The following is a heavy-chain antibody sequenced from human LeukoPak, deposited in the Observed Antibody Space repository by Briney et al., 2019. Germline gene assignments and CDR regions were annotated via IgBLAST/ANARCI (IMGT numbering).Heavy chain of an antibody. CDR3: PRAGAWLRFKDWFDP. CDR2: ISAYNGKT. Sequence: ASVKVSCTASGYTFTIYGLSWVRQAPGQGLEWMGWISAYNGKTNYAQKLQGRVTMTTDTSTSTAYMELRSLRSDDTAEDYGPRAGAWLRFKDWFDPWGQGTLVTVSS. J-gene: IGHJ5*02. D-gene: IGHD5-12*01. CDR1: GYTFTIYG. V-gene: IGHV1-18*01.